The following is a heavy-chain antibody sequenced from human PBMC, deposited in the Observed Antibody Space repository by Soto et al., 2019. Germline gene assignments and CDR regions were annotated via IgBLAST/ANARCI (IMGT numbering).Heavy chain of an antibody. D-gene: IGHD3-10*01. CDR2: IYPGDSDT. CDR1: GYSFTSYW. J-gene: IGHJ4*02. V-gene: IGHV5-51*01. Sequence: GESLKISCKGSGYSFTSYWIGWVRQMPVKGLEWMGIIYPGDSDTRYSPSFQGQVTISADKSISTAYLQWSSLKASDTAMYYCARHAFYASGSYYIDYWGQGTLVTVSS. CDR3: ARHAFYASGSYYIDY.